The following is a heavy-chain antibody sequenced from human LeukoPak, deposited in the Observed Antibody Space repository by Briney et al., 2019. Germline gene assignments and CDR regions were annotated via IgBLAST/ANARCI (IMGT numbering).Heavy chain of an antibody. D-gene: IGHD2-15*01. V-gene: IGHV1-3*01. Sequence: ASVKVSCKASGYIFTSYAMHWVRQAPGQGLEWMGRINAGNSNTEYSQKFQGRVTISRDTSASTAYMELSSLRSEDTAVYYCARPRLGDSCSGGPCYYDIDAFNLWGQGTMVTVSS. J-gene: IGHJ3*01. CDR2: INAGNSNT. CDR3: ARPRLGDSCSGGPCYYDIDAFNL. CDR1: GYIFTSYA.